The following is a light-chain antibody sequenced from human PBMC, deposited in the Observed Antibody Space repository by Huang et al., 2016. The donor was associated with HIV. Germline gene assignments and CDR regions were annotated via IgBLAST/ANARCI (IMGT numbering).Light chain of an antibody. CDR1: DSVGDN. J-gene: IGKJ3*01. Sequence: IVMTQSPGTLSVSPGERATLSCRASDSVGDNLAWYQQRPGQAPRLLIVGASASAAGIPARVSGSWSVTEVTLSFSSLQSEDFAVYYCQQYNKWPKFTFGPGTRVDIK. CDR2: GAS. CDR3: QQYNKWPKFT. V-gene: IGKV3-15*01.